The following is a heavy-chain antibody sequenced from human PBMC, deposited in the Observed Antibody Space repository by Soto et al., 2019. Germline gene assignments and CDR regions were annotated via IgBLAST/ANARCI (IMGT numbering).Heavy chain of an antibody. Sequence: ETLSLTCTVSGGSISSSSYYWGWIRQPPGKGLEWIGSIYYSGSTYYNPSLKSRVTISVDTSKNQFSLKLSSVTAADTAVYYCARGGDEDILTGYLAYWGQVTLVTVDS. J-gene: IGHJ4*02. CDR1: GGSISSSSYY. CDR3: ARGGDEDILTGYLAY. V-gene: IGHV4-39*01. D-gene: IGHD3-9*01. CDR2: IYYSGST.